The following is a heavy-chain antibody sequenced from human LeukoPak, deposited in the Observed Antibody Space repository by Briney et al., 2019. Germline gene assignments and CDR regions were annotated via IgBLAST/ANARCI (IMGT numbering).Heavy chain of an antibody. Sequence: PSETLSLTCTVSGGSISSSSYYWGWIRQPPGKGLEWIGSIYYSGSTYYNPSLKSRVTISVDTSKNQFSLKLSSVTAADTAVYYCARAPIRGNPDYWGQGTLVTVSS. CDR1: GGSISSSSYY. V-gene: IGHV4-39*01. CDR3: ARAPIRGNPDY. CDR2: IYYSGST. J-gene: IGHJ4*02. D-gene: IGHD2-15*01.